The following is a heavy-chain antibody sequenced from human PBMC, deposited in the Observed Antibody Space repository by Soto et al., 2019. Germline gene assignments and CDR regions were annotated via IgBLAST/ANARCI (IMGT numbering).Heavy chain of an antibody. CDR3: ARVLLSGGSCCLEGGY. Sequence: QVQLVESGGGVVQPGRSLRLSCAASGFTFSSYGMHWVRQAPGKGLEWVAVIWYDGSNKYYADSVKGRFTISRDNSKNTLYLQMNSLRAEDTAVYYCARVLLSGGSCCLEGGYWGQGTLVTVSS. V-gene: IGHV3-33*01. CDR1: GFTFSSYG. J-gene: IGHJ4*02. D-gene: IGHD2-15*01. CDR2: IWYDGSNK.